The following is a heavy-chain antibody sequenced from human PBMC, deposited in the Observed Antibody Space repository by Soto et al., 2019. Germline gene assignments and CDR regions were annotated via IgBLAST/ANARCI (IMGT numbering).Heavy chain of an antibody. Sequence: SETLSLTCAVYGGSFSGYYWSWIRQPPGKGLEWIGEINHSGSTNYNPSLKSRVTISVDTSKNQFSLKLSSVTAADTAVYYCARVTRVHSSSPEPYYFDYWGQGTLVTVSS. J-gene: IGHJ4*02. CDR2: INHSGST. CDR3: ARVTRVHSSSPEPYYFDY. V-gene: IGHV4-34*01. CDR1: GGSFSGYY. D-gene: IGHD6-13*01.